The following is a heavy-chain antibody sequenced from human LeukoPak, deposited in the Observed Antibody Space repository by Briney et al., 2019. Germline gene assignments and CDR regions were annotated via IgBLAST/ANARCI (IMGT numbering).Heavy chain of an antibody. Sequence: PSETLSLTCAVYGGSFSGYYWSWIRQPPGKGLEWIGEINHSGSTNYNPSLKSRVTISVDTSKNQFSLKLSSVTAADTAVYYCARGYRYYYDSSGYPDDYWGQGTLVTVSS. CDR1: GGSFSGYY. D-gene: IGHD3-22*01. V-gene: IGHV4-34*01. J-gene: IGHJ4*02. CDR3: ARGYRYYYDSSGYPDDY. CDR2: INHSGST.